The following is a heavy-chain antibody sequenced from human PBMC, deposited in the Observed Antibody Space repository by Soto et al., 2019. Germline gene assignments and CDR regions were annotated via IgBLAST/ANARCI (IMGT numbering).Heavy chain of an antibody. V-gene: IGHV3-23*01. D-gene: IGHD4-17*01. CDR2: ISGSGVST. J-gene: IGHJ6*02. Sequence: PGGSLRLSCAASGFTFSSYAISWVRQAPWKGLEWVSAISGSGVSTYYADSVKGRFTISRDNSKNTLYLQMNSLRAEDTAVYYCAKADTYGDYVSGMDVGGQGTTVNVS. CDR3: AKADTYGDYVSGMDV. CDR1: GFTFSSYA.